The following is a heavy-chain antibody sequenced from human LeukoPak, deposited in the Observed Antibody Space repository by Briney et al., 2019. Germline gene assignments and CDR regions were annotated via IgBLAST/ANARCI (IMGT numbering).Heavy chain of an antibody. CDR2: ILHRGSS. CDR1: DGSLSGFF. D-gene: IGHD2/OR15-2a*01. J-gene: IGHJ6*03. V-gene: IGHV4-34*01. CDR3: ARGVKEVGRFYFYMDV. Sequence: PSETLSLTCGVSDGSLSGFFWTWIRQPPGKGLEWIGEILHRGSSYYNPSLKSRVSLSADTSTNQVSLNLTSVTAADAAVYYCARGVKEVGRFYFYMDVWGHGTAVIVSS.